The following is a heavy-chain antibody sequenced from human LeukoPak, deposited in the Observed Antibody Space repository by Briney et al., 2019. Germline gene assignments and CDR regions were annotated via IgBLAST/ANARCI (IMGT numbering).Heavy chain of an antibody. D-gene: IGHD3-22*01. CDR3: ARDYYDSSALPMDV. V-gene: IGHV1-69*04. CDR1: GGTFSSYA. CDR2: IIPILGIA. J-gene: IGHJ6*02. Sequence: SVKVSCKASGGTFSSYAISWVRQAPGQGLEWMGRIIPILGIANYAQRFQGRVTITADKSTSTAYMELSSLRSEDTAVYYCARDYYDSSALPMDVWGQGTTVTVSS.